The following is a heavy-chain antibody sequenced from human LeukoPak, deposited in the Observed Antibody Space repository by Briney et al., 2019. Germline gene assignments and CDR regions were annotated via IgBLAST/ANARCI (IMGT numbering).Heavy chain of an antibody. J-gene: IGHJ4*02. V-gene: IGHV1-24*01. CDR2: FDPEDGET. Sequence: GASVKVSCKVSGYTLTELSMHWVRQAPGKGLEWVGGFDPEDGETIYAQKFQGRVTMTEDTSTDTAYMRLSSMRAEDTAVYYCATTFRYDFWSGYSNYWGQGTLVTVSS. CDR3: ATTFRYDFWSGYSNY. D-gene: IGHD3-3*01. CDR1: GYTLTELS.